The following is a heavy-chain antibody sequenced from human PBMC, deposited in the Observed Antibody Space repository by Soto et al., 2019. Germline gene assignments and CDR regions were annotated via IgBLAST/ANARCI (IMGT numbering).Heavy chain of an antibody. V-gene: IGHV3-30*18. Sequence: QVQLVESGGGVVQPGRSLRLSCAASGFTFSSYDMHWVRQAPGKGLEWVAVISYDGSNKYYADSVKGRFTISRDNSKNPLYLQMNSLRAEDTAVYYCAKGAVGATTDYWGQGTLVTVSS. J-gene: IGHJ4*02. CDR2: ISYDGSNK. CDR1: GFTFSSYD. CDR3: AKGAVGATTDY. D-gene: IGHD1-26*01.